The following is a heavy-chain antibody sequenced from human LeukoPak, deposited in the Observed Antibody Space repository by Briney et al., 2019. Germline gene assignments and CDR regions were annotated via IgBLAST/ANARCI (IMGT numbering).Heavy chain of an antibody. V-gene: IGHV3-7*01. CDR2: IKQDGSEK. CDR1: GFTFSRSW. CDR3: LTSGGAH. J-gene: IGHJ4*02. D-gene: IGHD3-16*01. Sequence: SGGSLRLSCAAPGFTFSRSWMSWVRQAPGKGLEWVANIKQDGSEKFYVDSVKGRFTISRDSTKNSLYVQMNSLRVEDTAVYYCLTSGGAHWGQGTLVTVSS.